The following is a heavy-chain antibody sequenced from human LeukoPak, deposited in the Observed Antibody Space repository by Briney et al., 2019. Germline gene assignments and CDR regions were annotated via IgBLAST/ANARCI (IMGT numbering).Heavy chain of an antibody. Sequence: SETLSLTCAVYGGSFSGYYWSWIRQPPGKGLEWIGEINHSGSTNYNPSLKSRVTISVETSKNQFSLKLSSVTAADTAVYYCARGGNYYYYMDVWGKGTTVTVSS. CDR2: INHSGST. D-gene: IGHD1-14*01. CDR3: ARGGNYYYYMDV. V-gene: IGHV4-34*01. J-gene: IGHJ6*03. CDR1: GGSFSGYY.